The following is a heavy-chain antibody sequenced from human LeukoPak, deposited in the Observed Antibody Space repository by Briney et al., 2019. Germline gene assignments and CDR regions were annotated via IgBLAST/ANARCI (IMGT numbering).Heavy chain of an antibody. J-gene: IGHJ6*03. CDR3: ARGPPTALYMDV. CDR1: GFSFSTYA. CDR2: ISFEGGNK. D-gene: IGHD1-14*01. Sequence: GGSLRLSCAASGFSFSTYAMYWVRQAPGKGLEWVAVISFEGGNKYYADSVQGRFTISRDNSRNALYLQMNSLRAEDTAVYFCARGPPTALYMDVWGKGTTVTVSS. V-gene: IGHV3-30*01.